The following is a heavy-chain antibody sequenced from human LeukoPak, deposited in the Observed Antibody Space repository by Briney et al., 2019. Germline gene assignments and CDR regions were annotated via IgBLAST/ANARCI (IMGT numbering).Heavy chain of an antibody. D-gene: IGHD6-19*01. CDR1: GYSFTSYW. V-gene: IGHV5-51*01. J-gene: IGHJ4*02. CDR2: IYPGDSDT. Sequence: GESLKISCKGSGYSFTSYWIGWVRQMPGKGLEWMGIIYPGDSDTGYSPSFQGQVTISADKSISTAYLQWSSLKASDTAMYYCARLGPTSGWYRGEFDYWGQGTLVTVSS. CDR3: ARLGPTSGWYRGEFDY.